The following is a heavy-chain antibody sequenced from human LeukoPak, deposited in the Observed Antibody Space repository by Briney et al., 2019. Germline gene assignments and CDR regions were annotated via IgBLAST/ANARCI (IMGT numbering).Heavy chain of an antibody. V-gene: IGHV1-24*01. CDR3: ATAVTMTRFDI. D-gene: IGHD3-22*01. Sequence: ASVKVSCKVSGYTLTELSMHWVRRAPGKGLEWMGGFDPEDGETIYAQKFQGRVTMTEDTSTDTAYMELSSLRSEDTAVYSCATAVTMTRFDIWGQGKMVTVSS. CDR2: FDPEDGET. J-gene: IGHJ3*02. CDR1: GYTLTELS.